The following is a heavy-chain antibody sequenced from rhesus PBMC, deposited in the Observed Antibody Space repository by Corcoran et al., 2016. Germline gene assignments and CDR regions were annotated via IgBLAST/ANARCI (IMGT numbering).Heavy chain of an antibody. CDR2: IYGNSAST. J-gene: IGHJ4*01. V-gene: IGHV4-73*01. D-gene: IGHD5-24*01. CDR1: GGSISGYYY. CDR3: AREAEIQWVQLFYFDY. Sequence: QVQLQQWGEGLVKPSETLSLTCAVYGGSISGYYYWSWIRQPPGKGLEWIGYIYGNSASTNYNPSLTNRVTISNDTSKNQFSLKLSSVTTADTAVYYCAREAEIQWVQLFYFDYWGQGVLVTVSS.